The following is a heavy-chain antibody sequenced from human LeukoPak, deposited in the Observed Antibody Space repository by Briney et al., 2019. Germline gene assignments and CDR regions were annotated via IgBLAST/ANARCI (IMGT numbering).Heavy chain of an antibody. J-gene: IGHJ4*02. D-gene: IGHD1-26*01. Sequence: PGGSLRLSCAASGFTFDSFSINWVRQAPGKGLEWVASISSSTTYIYYAGSVKGRFTISRDNAKNLVYLEMNSLRAEDTAVYYCARVPGEMGATLAYLDYWGQGTLVIVSS. V-gene: IGHV3-21*01. CDR2: ISSSTTYI. CDR1: GFTFDSFS. CDR3: ARVPGEMGATLAYLDY.